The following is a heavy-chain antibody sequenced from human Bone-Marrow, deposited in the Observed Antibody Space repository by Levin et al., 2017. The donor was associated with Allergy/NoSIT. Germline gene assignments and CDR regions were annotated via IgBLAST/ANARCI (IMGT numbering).Heavy chain of an antibody. D-gene: IGHD3-3*01. CDR3: ARVGNGNYDFHFDY. Sequence: GGSLRLSCGGTGFIFSDYSMMWVRQVPGKGLEWVSSITRKSYTYYSDSVKGRFTISRDNAQNSQFLQMNNLRPEDTAVYFCARVGNGNYDFHFDYWGQGTLVTVSS. CDR2: ITRKSYT. CDR1: GFIFSDYS. J-gene: IGHJ4*02. V-gene: IGHV3-21*01.